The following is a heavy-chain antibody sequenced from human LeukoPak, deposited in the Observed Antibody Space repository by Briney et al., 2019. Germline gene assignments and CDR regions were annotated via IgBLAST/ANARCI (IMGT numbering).Heavy chain of an antibody. V-gene: IGHV4-34*01. Sequence: SETLSLTCAVYGGSFSGYYWIWIRQPPGKGLEWIGEINHSGSTNYNPSLKSRVTISVDTSKNQFSLKLSSVTAADTAVYYCAREVVPAAILDYWGQGTLVTVSS. CDR3: AREVVPAAILDY. CDR1: GGSFSGYY. CDR2: INHSGST. D-gene: IGHD2-2*01. J-gene: IGHJ4*02.